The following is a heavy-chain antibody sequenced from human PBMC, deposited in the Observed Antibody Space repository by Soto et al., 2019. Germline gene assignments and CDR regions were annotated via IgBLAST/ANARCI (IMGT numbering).Heavy chain of an antibody. CDR1: GGSFSGYY. D-gene: IGHD3-10*01. Sequence: QVQLQQWGAGLLKPSETLSLTCAVYGGSFSGYYWSWIRQPPGKGLEWIGEINHSGSTNYNPSLKSRVTIPVDTSKNQFSLKLSSVTAADKAVYYCARVLYGSGSYTIDYWGQGTLVTVSS. V-gene: IGHV4-34*01. CDR3: ARVLYGSGSYTIDY. J-gene: IGHJ4*02. CDR2: INHSGST.